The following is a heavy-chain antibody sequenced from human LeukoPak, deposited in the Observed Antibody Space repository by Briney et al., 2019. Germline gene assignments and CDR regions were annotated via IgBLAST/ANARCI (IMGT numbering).Heavy chain of an antibody. CDR3: TTELGYCSGGSCRYYFDY. CDR1: GFSFSNAW. CDR2: MKSKTDGGTT. D-gene: IGHD2-15*01. J-gene: IGHJ4*02. Sequence: MSGGSLSLSCAASGFSFSNAWMSWVRQAPGKGLDGFGGMKSKTDGGTTDYAAPVNGRFTISRDDSKNTLYLQMNSLQTEDTAVYYCTTELGYCSGGSCRYYFDYWGQGTLVAVAS. V-gene: IGHV3-15*01.